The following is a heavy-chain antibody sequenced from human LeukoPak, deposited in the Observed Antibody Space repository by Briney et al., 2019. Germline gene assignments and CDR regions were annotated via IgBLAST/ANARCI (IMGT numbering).Heavy chain of an antibody. J-gene: IGHJ3*02. CDR2: IYTSGST. D-gene: IGHD1-26*01. CDR1: GGSISSGSYY. V-gene: IGHV4-61*02. CDR3: ARGHRELGRDAFDI. Sequence: PSETLSLTCTVSGGSISSGSYYWSWIRQPAGRGLEWIGRIYTSGSTNYNPSLKSRVTISVDTSKNQFSLKLSSVTAADTAVYYCARGHRELGRDAFDIWGQGTMVTVSS.